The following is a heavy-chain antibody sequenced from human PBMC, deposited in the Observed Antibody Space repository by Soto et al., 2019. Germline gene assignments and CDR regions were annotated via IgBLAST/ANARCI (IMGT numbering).Heavy chain of an antibody. D-gene: IGHD6-19*01. V-gene: IGHV4-39*01. J-gene: IGHJ4*02. Sequence: SETLSVTCTVSGGSISSSSYYWGWIRQPPGKGLEWIGSIYYSGSTYYNPSLKSRVTISVDTSKNQFSLKLSSVTAADAAVYYCARRGEAVAGTPSPFDYWGQGTLVTVSS. CDR1: GGSISSSSYY. CDR2: IYYSGST. CDR3: ARRGEAVAGTPSPFDY.